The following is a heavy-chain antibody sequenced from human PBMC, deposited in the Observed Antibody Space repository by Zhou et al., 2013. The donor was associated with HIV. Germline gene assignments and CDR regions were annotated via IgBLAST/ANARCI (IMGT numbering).Heavy chain of an antibody. D-gene: IGHD4-17*01. Sequence: QVQLVQSGAEVKKPGSSVKVSCKASGGTFSSYAISWVRQAPGQGLEWMGGIIPIFGTANYAQKFQGRVTITADESTSTAYMELSSLRSEDTAVYYCARDLKDGDYGAYYYYYGMDVWGQGTTVTVSS. V-gene: IGHV1-69*12. CDR3: ARDLKDGDYGAYYYYYGMDV. J-gene: IGHJ6*02. CDR2: IIPIFGTA. CDR1: GGTFSSYA.